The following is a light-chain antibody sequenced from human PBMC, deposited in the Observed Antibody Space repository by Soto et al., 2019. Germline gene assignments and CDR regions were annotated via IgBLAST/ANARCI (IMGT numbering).Light chain of an antibody. Sequence: QSALTQPASVSGSPGQSITISCTGTSSDVGSYNLVSWYQQHPGKAPKLMIYEVSKRPSGVSNRFSGSKSGNTASLTISGLQAEDEADHYCCSYAGSSTFQFGGGTKLTVL. CDR2: EVS. J-gene: IGLJ2*01. CDR3: CSYAGSSTFQ. CDR1: SSDVGSYNL. V-gene: IGLV2-23*02.